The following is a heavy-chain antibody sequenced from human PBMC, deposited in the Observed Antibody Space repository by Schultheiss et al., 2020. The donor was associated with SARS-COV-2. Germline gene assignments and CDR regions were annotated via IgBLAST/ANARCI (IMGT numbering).Heavy chain of an antibody. Sequence: SETLSLTCAVSGYSISSGYYWVWIRQPPGKGLEWIGYIHYSGSTNYNPSLKSRVTISVDTSKNQFSLKLSSVTAADTAVYYCARDSSYYGMDVWGQGTTVTVSS. V-gene: IGHV4-38-2*02. CDR1: GYSISSGYY. J-gene: IGHJ6*02. CDR3: ARDSSYYGMDV. CDR2: IHYSGST.